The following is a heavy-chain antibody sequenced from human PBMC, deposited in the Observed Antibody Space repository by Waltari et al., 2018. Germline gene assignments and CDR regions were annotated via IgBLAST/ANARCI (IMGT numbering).Heavy chain of an antibody. CDR2: INHSGST. J-gene: IGHJ3*02. CDR3: ARVGLVRPVRRGCDI. CDR1: GGSFSGYY. V-gene: IGHV4-34*01. D-gene: IGHD3-10*01. Sequence: QVQLQQWGAGLLKPSETLSLTCAVYGGSFSGYYWSWIRQPPGKGLEGIGEINHSGSTKQTPSLKSRVNISVDTSKNQFSLKLSSVTAADTAVYYCARVGLVRPVRRGCDIWGQGTMVTVSS.